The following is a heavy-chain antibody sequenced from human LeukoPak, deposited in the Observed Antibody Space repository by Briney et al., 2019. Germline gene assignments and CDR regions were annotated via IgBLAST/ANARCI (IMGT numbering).Heavy chain of an antibody. J-gene: IGHJ1*01. CDR3: ARDPDYYGSGSYHSTG. CDR1: GGSISSGSYY. D-gene: IGHD3-10*01. Sequence: SETLSLTCTASGGSISSGSYYWSWIRQPAGKGLEWIGRIYTSGSTNYNPSLKSRVTISVDTSKNQFSLKLSSVTAADTAVYYCARDPDYYGSGSYHSTGWGQGTLVTVSS. V-gene: IGHV4-61*02. CDR2: IYTSGST.